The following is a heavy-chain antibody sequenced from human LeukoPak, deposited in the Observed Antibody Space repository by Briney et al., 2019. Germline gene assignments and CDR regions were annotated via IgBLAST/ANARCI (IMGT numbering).Heavy chain of an antibody. CDR1: GYTFSDYY. D-gene: IGHD5-24*01. CDR3: AREKYDSELPDY. J-gene: IGHJ4*02. Sequence: ASVKVSCKASGYTFSDYYMHWVRQAPGQRLEWMGWINPKSGATNSAQKFQGRVTMTRDASISTVYMELSRLTSDDTAVYYCAREKYDSELPDYWGQGTLVTVSS. CDR2: INPKSGAT. V-gene: IGHV1-2*02.